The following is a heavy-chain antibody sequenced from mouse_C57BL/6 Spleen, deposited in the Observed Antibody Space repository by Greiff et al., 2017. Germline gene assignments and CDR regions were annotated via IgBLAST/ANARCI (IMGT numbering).Heavy chain of an antibody. J-gene: IGHJ1*03. D-gene: IGHD2-1*01. V-gene: IGHV1-26*01. CDR1: GYTFTDYY. Sequence: VQLQQSGPELVKPGASVKISCKASGYTFTDYYMNWVKQSHGKSLEWIGDINPNNGGTSYNQKFKGKATLTVDKSSSTAYMELRSLTSEDSAVYYCARYGNWYFDVWGTGTTVTVSS. CDR3: ARYGNWYFDV. CDR2: INPNNGGT.